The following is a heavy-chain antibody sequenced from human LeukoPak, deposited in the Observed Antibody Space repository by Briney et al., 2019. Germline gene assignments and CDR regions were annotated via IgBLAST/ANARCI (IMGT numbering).Heavy chain of an antibody. Sequence: SETLSLTCTVSGGSISSADCYWSWIRQPPGKGLEWIGYIYYSGSTYYSPSLKSRVTISVDTSKDQFSLNLYSVTATDTAVYYCARDLRGYCTNDVCNWYFDLWGRGTLVTVSS. J-gene: IGHJ2*01. V-gene: IGHV4-30-4*01. CDR2: IYYSGST. D-gene: IGHD2-8*01. CDR3: ARDLRGYCTNDVCNWYFDL. CDR1: GGSISSADCY.